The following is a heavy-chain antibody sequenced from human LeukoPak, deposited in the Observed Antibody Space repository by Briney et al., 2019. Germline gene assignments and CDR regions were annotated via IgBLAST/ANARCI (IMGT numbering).Heavy chain of an antibody. Sequence: WGSLRLSCAASGFTFSSYAMSWVRQAPGKGLEWVSAMSGSGGSRYYADSGKGRFTISRDNAKNSLYLQMNSLRAEDTAVYYCARDLSGSDYWGQGTLVTVSS. CDR3: ARDLSGSDY. J-gene: IGHJ4*02. V-gene: IGHV3-23*01. D-gene: IGHD5-12*01. CDR2: MSGSGGSR. CDR1: GFTFSSYA.